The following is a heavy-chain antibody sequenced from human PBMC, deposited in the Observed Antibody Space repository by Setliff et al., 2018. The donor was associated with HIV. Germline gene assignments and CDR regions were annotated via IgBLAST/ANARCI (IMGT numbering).Heavy chain of an antibody. CDR2: LRSKIDGGTT. CDR3: TTLVGANPYHDAFDI. D-gene: IGHD1-26*01. Sequence: GGSLRLSCAASGFTFSNAWMNWVRQAPGKGLEWVARLRSKIDGGTTEYAAPVKGRFTISKDDSINTLYLQMISLETEDTAVYYCTTLVGANPYHDAFDIWGQGTMVTVSS. V-gene: IGHV3-15*07. J-gene: IGHJ3*02. CDR1: GFTFSNAW.